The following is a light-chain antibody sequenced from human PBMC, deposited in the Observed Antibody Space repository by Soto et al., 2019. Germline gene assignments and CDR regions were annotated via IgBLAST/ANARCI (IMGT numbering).Light chain of an antibody. J-gene: IGKJ5*01. V-gene: IGKV3D-20*02. CDR2: GAY. CDR3: QQRKNWQVT. Sequence: EIVLTQSPGTLSLSPGERATLSCRASQSVSSSYLAWYQQKPGQAPRLLIYGAYTRATGIPARFSGSGSGTDFTLTISSLEPEDFAVYYCQQRKNWQVTFGQGTRLEIK. CDR1: QSVSSSY.